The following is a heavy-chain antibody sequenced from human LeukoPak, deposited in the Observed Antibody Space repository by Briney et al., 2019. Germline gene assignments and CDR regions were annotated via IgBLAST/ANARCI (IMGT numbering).Heavy chain of an antibody. CDR2: IKAGNGDT. V-gene: IGHV1-3*01. D-gene: IGHD2-21*01. J-gene: IGHJ4*02. CDR1: GYIFTKYV. Sequence: GASVKVSCKASGYIFTKYVVHWVRQAPGQRPEWMGWIKAGNGDTKYSQNFQGRLTITRDTSASTVYMELSSLTSEDTALYYCARDDCGDTCYPGGYWGQGTQVTVSS. CDR3: ARDDCGDTCYPGGY.